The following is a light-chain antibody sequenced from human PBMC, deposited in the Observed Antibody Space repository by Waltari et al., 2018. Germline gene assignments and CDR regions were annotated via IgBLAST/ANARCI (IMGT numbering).Light chain of an antibody. CDR2: WAS. CDR3: QQYYAAPWT. Sequence: DIVMTQSPDSLAVSLGERATINCKSSQSVLYSSNNKSYLSWFQQKPGQPPKLLFYWASTRESGVPYRYSGSGSGTDFTLTISSLQAEDVAVYYCQQYYAAPWTFGQGTMVEIK. V-gene: IGKV4-1*01. J-gene: IGKJ1*01. CDR1: QSVLYSSNNKSY.